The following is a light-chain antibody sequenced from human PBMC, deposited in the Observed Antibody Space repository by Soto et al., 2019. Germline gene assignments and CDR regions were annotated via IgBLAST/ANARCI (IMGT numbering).Light chain of an antibody. J-gene: IGKJ4*01. CDR1: QSVSRN. CDR3: QQYDNWPLT. Sequence: EIVMTQSPATPSVSPGERATLSCRASQSVSRNLAWYQQKPGQAPRLLIYGASSRATGIPARFSGSGSGTEFTLTIRSLQSEDFAVYYCQQYDNWPLTFGGGTKVEI. CDR2: GAS. V-gene: IGKV3-15*01.